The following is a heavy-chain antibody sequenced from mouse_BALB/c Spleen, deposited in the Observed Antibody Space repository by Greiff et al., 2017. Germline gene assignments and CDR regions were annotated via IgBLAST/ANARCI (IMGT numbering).Heavy chain of an antibody. V-gene: IGHV3-2*02. D-gene: IGHD2-14*01. Sequence: EVQLVESGPGLVKPSQSLSLTCTVTGYSITSDYAWNWIRQFPGNKLEWMGYISYSGSTSYNPSLKSRISITRDTSKNQFFLQLNSVTTEDTATYYCARRYRYDGAMDYWGQGTSVTVSS. CDR2: ISYSGST. J-gene: IGHJ4*01. CDR1: GYSITSDYA. CDR3: ARRYRYDGAMDY.